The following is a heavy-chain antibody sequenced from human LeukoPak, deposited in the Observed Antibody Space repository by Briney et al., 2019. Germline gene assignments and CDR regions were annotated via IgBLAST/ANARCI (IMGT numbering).Heavy chain of an antibody. V-gene: IGHV1-18*04. CDR1: GYTFTSCG. Sequence: GASVKVSCKASGYTFTSCGISWVRQAPGQGLEWMGWISAYNGNTNYAQKLQGRVTMTTDTSTSTAYMELRSLRSDDTAVYYCARDRAGYSYGPTWPIDYWGQGTLVTVSS. CDR3: ARDRAGYSYGPTWPIDY. D-gene: IGHD5-18*01. J-gene: IGHJ4*02. CDR2: ISAYNGNT.